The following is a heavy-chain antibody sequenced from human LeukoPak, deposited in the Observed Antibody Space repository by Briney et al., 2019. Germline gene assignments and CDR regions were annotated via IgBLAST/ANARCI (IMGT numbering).Heavy chain of an antibody. J-gene: IGHJ3*01. Sequence: GGSLRLSCAASGFSFSSCGMHWVRQAPGEGLEWLTVIWSNGINAYYADSVQGRFTISRDDSKSTLYLQMNNLRGEDTAVYYCARERAPFDGFDLWGQGTTVTVSS. CDR1: GFSFSSCG. CDR3: ARERAPFDGFDL. CDR2: IWSNGINA. V-gene: IGHV3-33*01.